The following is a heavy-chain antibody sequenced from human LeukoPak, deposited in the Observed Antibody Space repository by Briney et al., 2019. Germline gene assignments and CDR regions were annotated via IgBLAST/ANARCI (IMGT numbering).Heavy chain of an antibody. CDR3: ARDDRRADAFDI. J-gene: IGHJ3*02. V-gene: IGHV4-30-2*01. Sequence: SETLSLTCTVSGGSVSSGSYYWSWIRQPPGKGLEWIGYIYHSGSTYYNPSLKSRVTISVDRSKNQFSLKLSSVTAADTAVYYCARDDRRADAFDIWGQGTMVTVSS. CDR2: IYHSGST. CDR1: GGSVSSGSYY.